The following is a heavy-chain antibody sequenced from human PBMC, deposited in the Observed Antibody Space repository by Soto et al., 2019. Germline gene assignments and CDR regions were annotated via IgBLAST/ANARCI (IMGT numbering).Heavy chain of an antibody. D-gene: IGHD3-22*01. CDR2: ISGSVDRT. CDR3: AKNGDDSRPPEPFAS. V-gene: IGHV3-23*01. CDR1: GFTFSSYA. J-gene: IGHJ4*02. Sequence: EVQVLESGGGLVQPGGSLRVSCAASGFTFSSYAMRWVRQAPGKGLDWVSSISGSVDRTFYADSVKGRFTISRDNSRNTLYLQMNSLRAEDTAIYYCAKNGDDSRPPEPFASWGQGTLVTVSS.